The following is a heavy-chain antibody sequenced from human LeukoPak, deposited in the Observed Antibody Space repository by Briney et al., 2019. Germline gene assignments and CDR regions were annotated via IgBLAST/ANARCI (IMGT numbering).Heavy chain of an antibody. CDR1: GFAVSSNY. Sequence: GGSLRLSCAASGFAVSSNYMSWVRQTPGKGLEWVSVIYTGGSTYYADSVKGRFTISRDNSKNTLYLQMNSLRAEDTAVYYCARDPSFSVPYYYYGMDVWGQGTTVTVSS. CDR2: IYTGGST. CDR3: ARDPSFSVPYYYYGMDV. J-gene: IGHJ6*02. D-gene: IGHD3-10*01. V-gene: IGHV3-53*01.